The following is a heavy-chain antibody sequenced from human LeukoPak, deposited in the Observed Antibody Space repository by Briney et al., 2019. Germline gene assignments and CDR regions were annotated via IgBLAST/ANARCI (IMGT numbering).Heavy chain of an antibody. D-gene: IGHD1-1*01. CDR1: GYTFTDYY. J-gene: IGHJ4*02. CDR2: ITPNGGT. V-gene: IGHV1-2*02. CDR3: ARDAPSSELDMDY. Sequence: ASVKVSCKASGYTFTDYYMHWVRQAPGQGLEWMGWITPNGGTNYAQKFQDRVTMTRDTSISTAYMEISRLTSDDTAVYYCARDAPSSELDMDYWGQGSLVTVSS.